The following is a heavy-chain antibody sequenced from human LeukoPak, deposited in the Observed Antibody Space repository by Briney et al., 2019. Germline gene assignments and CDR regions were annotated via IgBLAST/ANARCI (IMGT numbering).Heavy chain of an antibody. CDR3: ARDWWDSSGYFDY. Sequence: PGGSLRLSCAASGFTFSDYYMSWIRQAPGKGLEWVSYIGNSGSPIYYADSVKGRFTISRDNAKNSLYLQMNSLRVEDTAVYFCARDWWDSSGYFDYWGQGTLVTVSS. J-gene: IGHJ4*02. D-gene: IGHD3-22*01. V-gene: IGHV3-11*04. CDR1: GFTFSDYY. CDR2: IGNSGSPI.